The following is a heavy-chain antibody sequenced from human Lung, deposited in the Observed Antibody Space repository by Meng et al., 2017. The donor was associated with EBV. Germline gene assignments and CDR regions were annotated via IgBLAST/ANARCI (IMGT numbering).Heavy chain of an antibody. Sequence: VQLVQWGAGLLKPSATLSLTCAVYGGSFSGYYWSWIRQPPGKGLEWIGEINHSGSTNYNPSLKSRVTISVDTSKNQFSLKLSSVTAADTAVYYCAVTRYCSGGSCFDYWGQGTLVTVSS. CDR1: GGSFSGYY. CDR2: INHSGST. D-gene: IGHD2-15*01. J-gene: IGHJ4*02. CDR3: AVTRYCSGGSCFDY. V-gene: IGHV4-34*01.